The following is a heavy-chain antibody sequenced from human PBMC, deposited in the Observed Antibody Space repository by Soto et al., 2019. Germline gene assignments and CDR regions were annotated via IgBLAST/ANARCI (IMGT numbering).Heavy chain of an antibody. CDR2: ISGSGGST. J-gene: IGHJ2*01. Sequence: GGSLRLSCAASGFTFSSYAMSWVRQAPGKGLEWVSAISGSGGSTYYADSVKGRFTISRDNSKNTLYLQMNSLRAEDTAVYYCAKDEAILVSRWYFDLWGRGTLVTVSS. V-gene: IGHV3-23*01. D-gene: IGHD3-9*01. CDR3: AKDEAILVSRWYFDL. CDR1: GFTFSSYA.